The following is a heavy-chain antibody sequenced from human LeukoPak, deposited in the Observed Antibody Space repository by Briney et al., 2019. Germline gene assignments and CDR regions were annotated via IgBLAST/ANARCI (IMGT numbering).Heavy chain of an antibody. CDR2: ISSGGNT. CDR3: ARASGEIQVWNY. CDR1: GGSISTYY. V-gene: IGHV4-4*07. J-gene: IGHJ4*02. D-gene: IGHD7-27*01. Sequence: SETLSLTCTVSGGSISTYYWSWIRQSAGKGLEWIGRISSGGNTNYNPSLRSRVTMSVDTSKNQFSLKLNSVTAADTAVYLCARASGEIQVWNYWGQGTLVTVSS.